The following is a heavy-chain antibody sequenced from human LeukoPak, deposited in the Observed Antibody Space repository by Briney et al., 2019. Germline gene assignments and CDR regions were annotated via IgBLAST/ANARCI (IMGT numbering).Heavy chain of an antibody. Sequence: GGPLRLSCAASGSTFSSYEMNWVRQAPGKGLEWVSYISSSGSTIYYADSVKGRFTISRDNSKNTLYLQMNSLRAEDTAVYYCAKGSYRSGWHDWFDPWGQGTLVTVSS. D-gene: IGHD6-19*01. V-gene: IGHV3-48*03. CDR3: AKGSYRSGWHDWFDP. J-gene: IGHJ5*02. CDR2: ISSSGSTI. CDR1: GSTFSSYE.